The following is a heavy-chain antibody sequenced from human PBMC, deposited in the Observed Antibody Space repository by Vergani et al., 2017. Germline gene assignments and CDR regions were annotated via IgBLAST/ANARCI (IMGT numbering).Heavy chain of an antibody. Sequence: DVHLAESGGGFFQPGGSLRLSCSASGFSFNSYWMHWVRQVPGKGLLWVSRIKSDGSITAYADSVKGRFTISRDNAQNTLYLQMNSLRAEDTAVYYCARLGGASSGPYYYYGMDVWGQGTTVAVS. J-gene: IGHJ6*02. CDR2: IKSDGSIT. V-gene: IGHV3-74*03. D-gene: IGHD3-16*01. CDR3: ARLGGASSGPYYYYGMDV. CDR1: GFSFNSYW.